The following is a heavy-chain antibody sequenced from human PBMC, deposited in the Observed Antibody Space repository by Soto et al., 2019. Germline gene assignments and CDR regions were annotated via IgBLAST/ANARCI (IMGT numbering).Heavy chain of an antibody. D-gene: IGHD3-10*01. CDR2: ISSSSTYV. J-gene: IGHJ6*02. CDR3: ARDRRGSYGMDV. CDR1: GFTFSSYS. V-gene: IGHV3-21*01. Sequence: EVQLVESGGGLVKPGGSLRLSCAASGFTFSSYSTNWVRQAPGKGLEWVSSISSSSTYVYYADSVKGRFTISRDNAKNSLYVQMNSLRAEDTAVYYCARDRRGSYGMDVWGQGTTVTVSS.